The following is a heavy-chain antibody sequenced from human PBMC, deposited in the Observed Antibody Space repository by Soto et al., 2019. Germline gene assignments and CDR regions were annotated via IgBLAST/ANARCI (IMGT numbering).Heavy chain of an antibody. CDR3: AKGGGSWSGYSQH. Sequence: LRLSCAASGFTFSSYVMSWVRQAPGKGLEWVSDISGSGSSTYYAGSVKGRFTISRDNSKNTLFLQINGLRAEDTAVYYCAKGGGSWSGYSQHWGQGALVTVSA. CDR1: GFTFSSYV. V-gene: IGHV3-23*01. D-gene: IGHD3-3*01. J-gene: IGHJ1*01. CDR2: ISGSGSST.